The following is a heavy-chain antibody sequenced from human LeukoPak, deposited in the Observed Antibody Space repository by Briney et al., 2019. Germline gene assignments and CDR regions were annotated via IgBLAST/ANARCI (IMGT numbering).Heavy chain of an antibody. CDR2: ISGSGGST. Sequence: GGSLRLSCAASGFTFSSYAMSWVRHAPRKRLELVSAISGSGGSTYYADSVKGRFTISRDNSKNTLYLQMNSLRAEDTAVYYCAKGRPHRGWASSWAHRKTGAFDIWGQGTMVTVSS. J-gene: IGHJ3*02. V-gene: IGHV3-23*01. CDR1: GFTFSSYA. CDR3: AKGRPHRGWASSWAHRKTGAFDI. D-gene: IGHD6-13*01.